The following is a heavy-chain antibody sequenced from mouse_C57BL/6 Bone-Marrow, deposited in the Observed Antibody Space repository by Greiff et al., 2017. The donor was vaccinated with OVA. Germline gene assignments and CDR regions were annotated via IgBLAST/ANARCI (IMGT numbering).Heavy chain of an antibody. V-gene: IGHV1-5*01. CDR3: TRYYYYGSSSYYYAMDY. CDR2: IYPGNSDT. CDR1: GYTFTSYW. Sequence: VQLQQSGTVLARPGASVKMSCKTSGYTFTSYWMHWVQQRPGQGLEWIGAIYPGNSDTSYNQKFKGKAKLTAVTSASTAYMELSSLTNEDSAVYYCTRYYYYGSSSYYYAMDYWGQGTSVTVSS. D-gene: IGHD1-1*01. J-gene: IGHJ4*01.